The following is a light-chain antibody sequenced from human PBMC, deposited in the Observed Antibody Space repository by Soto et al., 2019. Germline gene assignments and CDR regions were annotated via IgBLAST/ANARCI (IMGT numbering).Light chain of an antibody. Sequence: QSVLTQPPSVSGAPGQRVTISCTGSSSNIGAGYGVHWYQQLPGTAPKLLIYGNSNRPSGVPDRFSGSKSGTSASLAITGRQAEDEADYYCQSYDISLSGWVFGGGTKLTV. V-gene: IGLV1-40*01. J-gene: IGLJ3*02. CDR1: SSNIGAGYG. CDR3: QSYDISLSGWV. CDR2: GNS.